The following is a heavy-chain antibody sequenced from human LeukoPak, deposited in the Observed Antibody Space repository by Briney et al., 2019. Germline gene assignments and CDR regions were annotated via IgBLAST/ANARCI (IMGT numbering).Heavy chain of an antibody. CDR1: GYTFDNHG. CDR3: ARDGESHSYGLSYMAV. Sequence: EASVKVSCKASGYTFDNHGISWVRQAPGQGLEWMGWISPYTGETNHAQTFEGRVTMTTDTSASTDYMELRGLRADETAVYYCARDGESHSYGLSYMAVWSKGTTVTVS. V-gene: IGHV1-18*01. J-gene: IGHJ6*03. CDR2: ISPYTGET. D-gene: IGHD5-18*01.